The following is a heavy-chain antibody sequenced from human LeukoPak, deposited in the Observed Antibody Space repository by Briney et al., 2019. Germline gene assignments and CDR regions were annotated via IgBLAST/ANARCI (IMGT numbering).Heavy chain of an antibody. CDR2: INPNSGGT. Sequence: ASVKVSCKASGYTFTSYGISWVRQAPGQGLEWMGWINPNSGGTNYAQKFQGRVTMTRDTSISTAYMELSRLRSDDTAVYYCARVSPPYSSSWGPWFDPWGQGTLVTVSS. CDR3: ARVSPPYSSSWGPWFDP. V-gene: IGHV1-2*02. CDR1: GYTFTSYG. J-gene: IGHJ5*02. D-gene: IGHD6-13*01.